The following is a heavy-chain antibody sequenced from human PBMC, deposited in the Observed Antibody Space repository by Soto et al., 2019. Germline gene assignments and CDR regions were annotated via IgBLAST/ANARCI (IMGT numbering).Heavy chain of an antibody. J-gene: IGHJ3*02. CDR3: ARHPSQDSRAKAFDI. V-gene: IGHV4-59*08. Sequence: PSETLSLTGTVAGGSISSYYCNWIRQPPGKGLEWIGSIYYSGTTNYSPSLRSRVTISVDTSKNQFSLRLSSVTAADTAMYYCARHPSQDSRAKAFDIWGQGTVVTVSS. CDR1: GGSISSYY. CDR2: IYYSGTT.